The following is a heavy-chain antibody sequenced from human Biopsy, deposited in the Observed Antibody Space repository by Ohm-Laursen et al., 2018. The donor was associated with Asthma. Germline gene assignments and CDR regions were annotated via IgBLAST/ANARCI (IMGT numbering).Heavy chain of an antibody. CDR2: VNTGNGDT. J-gene: IGHJ3*01. V-gene: IGHV1-3*04. Sequence: ASVKVSCKTSGYNFISFAIHWVRQAPGQRLEWMGWVNTGNGDTKYSQKFQGRVTITRDTSASTAYMELRSLRSEDTATYYCARTYYDFLTGQVKDVFGVWGQGTTVTVSS. CDR3: ARTYYDFLTGQVKDVFGV. CDR1: GYNFISFA. D-gene: IGHD3-9*01.